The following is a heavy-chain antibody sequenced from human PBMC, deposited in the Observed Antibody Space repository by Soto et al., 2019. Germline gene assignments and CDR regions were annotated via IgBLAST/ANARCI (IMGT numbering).Heavy chain of an antibody. D-gene: IGHD3-3*01. CDR3: TRVWDFWSGYLPCPYFDY. CDR2: IRSKAYGGTT. Sequence: HPGGSLRLSCTASGFTFGDYAMSWFRQAPGKGLEWVGFIRSKAYGGTTEYAASVKGRFTISRDDSKSIAYLQMNSLKTEDTAVYYCTRVWDFWSGYLPCPYFDYWGQGTLVTVSS. CDR1: GFTFGDYA. J-gene: IGHJ4*02. V-gene: IGHV3-49*03.